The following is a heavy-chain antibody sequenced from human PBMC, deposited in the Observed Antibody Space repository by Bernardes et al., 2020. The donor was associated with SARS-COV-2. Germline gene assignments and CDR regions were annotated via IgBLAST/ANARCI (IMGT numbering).Heavy chain of an antibody. CDR1: GYTLTELS. V-gene: IGHV1-24*01. CDR2: FDPEDGET. CDR3: ATTGGYWYYFDY. J-gene: IGHJ4*02. Sequence: ASVKVSCKVSGYTLTELSMHWVRQAPGKGLEWMGGFDPEDGETIYAQKFQGRVTMTEDTSTDTAYMELSSLRSEDTAVYYCATTGGYWYYFDYWGQGTLVTVSS. D-gene: IGHD2-2*03.